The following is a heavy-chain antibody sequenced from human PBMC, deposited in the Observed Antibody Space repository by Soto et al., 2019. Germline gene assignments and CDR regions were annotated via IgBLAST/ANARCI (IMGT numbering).Heavy chain of an antibody. D-gene: IGHD2-2*01. Sequence: SETLSLTCAVYGGSFSGYYWSWVRQPPGKGLEWIAEINHSGSTNYNPSLKSRVTISVDTSKNYFSLKLSFVTAADTAVYYCARALPVCRYCISIECPGSGMDVWGQGTTVTVS. CDR3: ARALPVCRYCISIECPGSGMDV. CDR2: INHSGST. CDR1: GGSFSGYY. V-gene: IGHV4-34*01. J-gene: IGHJ6*02.